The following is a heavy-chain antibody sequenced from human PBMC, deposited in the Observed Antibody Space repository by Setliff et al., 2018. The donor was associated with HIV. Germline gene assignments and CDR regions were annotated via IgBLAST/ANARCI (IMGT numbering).Heavy chain of an antibody. CDR3: ARDWVSLDRGTSMDV. CDR2: IKQDGGEK. Sequence: PGGSLRLSCVASEFTFSKYRMSWVRQAPGKGLEWVSSIKQDGGEKFYDDSVKGRFTISRDNAKNSLYLQMNSLRAEDTAVYYCARDWVSLDRGTSMDVWGKGTTVTVSS. D-gene: IGHD3-10*01. J-gene: IGHJ6*03. CDR1: EFTFSKYR. V-gene: IGHV3-7*03.